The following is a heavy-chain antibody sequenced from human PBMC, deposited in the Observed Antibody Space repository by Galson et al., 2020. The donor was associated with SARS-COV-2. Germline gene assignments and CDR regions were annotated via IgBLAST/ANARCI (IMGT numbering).Heavy chain of an antibody. CDR2: IKQDGSEK. CDR3: ARVGSSSWYFDY. D-gene: IGHD2-2*01. V-gene: IGHV3-7*03. J-gene: IGHJ4*02. Sequence: GGSLRLSCGASGFTFSSYWMSWVRQAPGKGLEWVANIKQDGSEKYYVDSVKGRFTISRDNAKNSLYLQMNSLRAEDTAVYYCARVGSSSWYFDYWGQETLVTVSS. CDR1: GFTFSSYW.